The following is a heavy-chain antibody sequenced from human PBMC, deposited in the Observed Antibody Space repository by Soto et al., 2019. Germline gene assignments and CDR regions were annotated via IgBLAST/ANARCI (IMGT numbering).Heavy chain of an antibody. CDR3: ARSYGDYIDY. J-gene: IGHJ4*02. D-gene: IGHD4-17*01. V-gene: IGHV4-59*01. Sequence: SETLALTCAASGGCISSYYWSWIRQPPGKGLEWIGYIYYSGSTNYNPSLKSRVTISVDTSKNQFSLKLSSVTAADTAVYYCARSYGDYIDYWGQGTLVTVSS. CDR1: GGCISSYY. CDR2: IYYSGST.